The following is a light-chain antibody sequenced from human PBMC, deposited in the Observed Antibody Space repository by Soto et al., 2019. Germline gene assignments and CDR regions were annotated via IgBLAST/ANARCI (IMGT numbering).Light chain of an antibody. J-gene: IGKJ4*01. CDR1: QSVSSN. CDR3: QQYNNWPPLT. CDR2: GAS. V-gene: IGKV3-15*01. Sequence: EIVMTQSPATLSVSPRERATLSCRASQSVSSNLAWYQQKPGQAPRLLIYGASTRATGIPARFSGSGSGREFTLTISSLQSEDFAVYYCQQYNNWPPLTFGGGTKVEIK.